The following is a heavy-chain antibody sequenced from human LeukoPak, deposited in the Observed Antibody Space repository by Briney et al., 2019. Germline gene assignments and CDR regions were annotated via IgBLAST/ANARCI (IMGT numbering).Heavy chain of an antibody. CDR1: GYSFTTYC. CDR3: ARQLHRNDAFDI. J-gene: IGHJ3*02. D-gene: IGHD4-4*01. CDR2: IYPGDSDT. Sequence: GESLKISCKGSGYSFTTYCIGWVRQMPGKGLEWMGIIYPGDSDTRYSPSFQGQVTISADKSISTAYLQWNSLKASDTAMYYCARQLHRNDAFDIWGQGTMVTVSS. V-gene: IGHV5-51*01.